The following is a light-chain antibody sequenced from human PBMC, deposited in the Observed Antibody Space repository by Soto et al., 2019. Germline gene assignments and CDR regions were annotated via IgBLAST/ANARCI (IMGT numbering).Light chain of an antibody. CDR3: QQYSTYPRT. J-gene: IGKJ1*01. CDR1: QTISTF. V-gene: IGKV1-5*03. CDR2: KAS. Sequence: DIQMTQSPSTLSASVGDRVTIACRASQTISTFLAWYQQRPGKAPHLLIYKASSLESGVPSRFSGSGSGTEFTLTISSLQPDDFATYFCQQYSTYPRTFGQGTKVEVK.